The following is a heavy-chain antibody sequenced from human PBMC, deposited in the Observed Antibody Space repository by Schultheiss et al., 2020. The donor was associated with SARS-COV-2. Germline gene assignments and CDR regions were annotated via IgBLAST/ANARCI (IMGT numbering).Heavy chain of an antibody. CDR3: ARDLHYYDSSGHDAFDI. V-gene: IGHV3-7*01. J-gene: IGHJ3*02. CDR1: GFTFSSYW. CDR2: IKQDGSEK. Sequence: GGSLRLSCAASGFTFSSYWMHWVRQAPGKGLEWVANIKQDGSEKYYVDSVKGRFTISRDNAKNSLYLQMNSLRAEDTAVYYCARDLHYYDSSGHDAFDIWGQGTMVTVSS. D-gene: IGHD3-22*01.